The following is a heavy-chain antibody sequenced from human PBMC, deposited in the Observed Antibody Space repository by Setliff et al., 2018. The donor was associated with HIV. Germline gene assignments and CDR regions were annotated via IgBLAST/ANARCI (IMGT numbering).Heavy chain of an antibody. J-gene: IGHJ3*02. CDR2: VHSSATS. V-gene: IGHV4-59*10. CDR3: ARARIEVIAETPHDVFDI. Sequence: SETLSLTCAVSGDSVSGYYRSWIRQSAGRGLERIGRVHSSATSNYNPSLKGRVAMSVDTAKNQFSLKLTSVSAADTAVYFCARARIEVIAETPHDVFDIWGRGTMVTVSS. CDR1: GDSVSGYY. D-gene: IGHD6-13*01.